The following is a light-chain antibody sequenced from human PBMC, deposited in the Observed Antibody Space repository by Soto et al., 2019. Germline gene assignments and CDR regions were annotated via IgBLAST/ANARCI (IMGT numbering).Light chain of an antibody. CDR2: DAS. CDR3: QQYNSYSPT. V-gene: IGKV1-5*01. J-gene: IGKJ1*01. CDR1: QSISSW. Sequence: DIQMTQSPSTLSASVGDRVTITCRASQSISSWLAWYQQKPGKAPKLLIYDASNLESGVPSRFSGSGSETEFTLTISGLQPGDSATYYCQQYNSYSPTFGQGTKV.